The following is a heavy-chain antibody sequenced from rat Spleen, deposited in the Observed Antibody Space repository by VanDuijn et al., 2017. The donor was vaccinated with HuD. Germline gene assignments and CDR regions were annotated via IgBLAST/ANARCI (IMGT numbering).Heavy chain of an antibody. CDR3: TTVVQGHGFAY. CDR2: INSGGSDT. V-gene: IGHV5-29*01. J-gene: IGHJ3*01. Sequence: EVQLVESGGGLVQPGRSLKLSCAASGFTFSNYGMAWVRQAPTKGLEWVASINSGGSDTFYPVSVKDRFTISRDNAKSTLYLQMDSLRSEDTANYYCTTVVQGHGFAYWGQGTLVTVSS. CDR1: GFTFSNYG. D-gene: IGHD1-1*01.